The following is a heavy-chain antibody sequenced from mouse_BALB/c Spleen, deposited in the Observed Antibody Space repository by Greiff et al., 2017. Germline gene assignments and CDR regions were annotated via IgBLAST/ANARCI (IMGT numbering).Heavy chain of an antibody. CDR1: GFNIKDTY. CDR2: IDPANGNT. D-gene: IGHD2-4*01. CDR3: ARYPIYYDYDNYAMDY. J-gene: IGHJ4*01. V-gene: IGHV14-3*02. Sequence: VQLQQSGAELVKPGASVKLSCTASGFNIKDTYMHWVKQRPEQGLEWIGRIDPANGNTKYDPKFQGKATITADTSSNTAYLQLSSLTSEDTAVYYCARYPIYYDYDNYAMDYWGQGTSVTVSS.